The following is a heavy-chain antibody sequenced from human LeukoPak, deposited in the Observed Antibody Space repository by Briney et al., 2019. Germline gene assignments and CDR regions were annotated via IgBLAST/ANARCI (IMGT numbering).Heavy chain of an antibody. Sequence: SQTLSLTCTVSGGSISSGGYYWRWIRQHPGKGLEWIGYIYYSGSTYYNPSLKSRVTISVDTSKNQFSLKLSSVTAADTAVYYCARLAPRYDYVWGSYRYPSHFDYWGQGTLVTVSS. CDR3: ARLAPRYDYVWGSYRYPSHFDY. J-gene: IGHJ4*02. CDR2: IYYSGST. CDR1: GGSISSGGYY. D-gene: IGHD3-16*02. V-gene: IGHV4-31*03.